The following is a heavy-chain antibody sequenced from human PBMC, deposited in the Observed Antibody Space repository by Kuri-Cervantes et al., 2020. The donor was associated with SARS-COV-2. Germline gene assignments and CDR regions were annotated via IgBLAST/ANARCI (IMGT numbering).Heavy chain of an antibody. CDR3: ARSLRGGVMSCFDP. D-gene: IGHD3-16*01. CDR2: INHSGST. J-gene: IGHJ5*02. CDR1: GGSFSRYH. V-gene: IGHV4-34*01. Sequence: AETLSLTCAVYGGSFSRYHWSWIRQRPGKGLEWVGEINHSGSTNYNPSLKRRVTISGDTSKNQFSLRLSTVTAADTAVYYCARSLRGGVMSCFDPWGQGTLVTVSS.